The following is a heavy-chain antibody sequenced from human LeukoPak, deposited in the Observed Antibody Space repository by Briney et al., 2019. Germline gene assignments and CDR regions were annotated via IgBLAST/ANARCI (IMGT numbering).Heavy chain of an antibody. D-gene: IGHD3-16*01. CDR1: GGSISSYY. CDR2: IYYIGST. V-gene: IGHV4-59*01. Sequence: SETLSLTCTVSGGSISSYYWSWIRQPPGKGLEWIGYIYYIGSTNYNPSLKSRVTMSVDTSKNQFSPKLNSVTAADTAVYYCARLKIGAYFDYWGQGTLVTVSS. CDR3: ARLKIGAYFDY. J-gene: IGHJ4*02.